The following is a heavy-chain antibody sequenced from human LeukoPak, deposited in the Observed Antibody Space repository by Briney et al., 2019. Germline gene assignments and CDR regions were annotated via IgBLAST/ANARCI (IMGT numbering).Heavy chain of an antibody. CDR1: GFTFSSYA. Sequence: GGSLRLSCAASGFTFSSYAMSWVRQAPGKGLEWVSAISGSGGSTYYADSVKGRFTISRDNSKNTLYLQMNSLRAEDTAVYYCAKVVRWVVSRCQYYGMDVWGQGTTVTVSS. CDR2: ISGSGGST. CDR3: AKVVRWVVSRCQYYGMDV. D-gene: IGHD2-2*01. J-gene: IGHJ6*02. V-gene: IGHV3-23*01.